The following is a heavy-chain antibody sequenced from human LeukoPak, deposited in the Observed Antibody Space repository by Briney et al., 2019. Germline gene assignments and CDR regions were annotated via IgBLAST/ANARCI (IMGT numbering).Heavy chain of an antibody. CDR1: GYTFTSYG. J-gene: IGHJ4*02. CDR3: ARDPRYCSSTSCYTPFDH. V-gene: IGHV1-18*01. D-gene: IGHD2-2*02. Sequence: ASVKVSCKASGYTFTSYGISWVRQAPGQGLEWMGWISAYNGNTNYAQKLQGRVTMTTDTSTSTAYMELRSLRSDDTAVYYCARDPRYCSSTSCYTPFDHWGQGTLVTVSS. CDR2: ISAYNGNT.